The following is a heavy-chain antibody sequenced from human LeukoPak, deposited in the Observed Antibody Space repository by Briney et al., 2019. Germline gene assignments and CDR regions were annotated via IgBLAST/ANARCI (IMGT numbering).Heavy chain of an antibody. Sequence: PGGSLRLSCEASGFSFSGSSMKWVRQAPGKGLERVSLISGSSSHIFYADSVKGRFTISRDNAKNSLYLQMNSLRGEDTAVYYCAGPPPRGVAAYYYYQMDVWGKGTTVTVSS. D-gene: IGHD3-10*01. V-gene: IGHV3-21*01. CDR3: AGPPPRGVAAYYYYQMDV. CDR1: GFSFSGSS. J-gene: IGHJ6*03. CDR2: ISGSSSHI.